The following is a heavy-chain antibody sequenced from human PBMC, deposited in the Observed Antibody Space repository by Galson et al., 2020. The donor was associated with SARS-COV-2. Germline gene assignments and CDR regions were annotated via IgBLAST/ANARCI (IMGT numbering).Heavy chain of an antibody. CDR2: IRSKANSHAT. CDR3: TVHVDYYYYMDV. J-gene: IGHJ6*03. Sequence: GGSLRLSCAASGFTFSGSAMHWVRQASGKGLEWVGRIRSKANSHATAYAASVKGRFTISRDDSKNTAYLQMNSLKTEDTAVYYCTVHVDYYYYMDVWGKGTTVTVSS. CDR1: GFTFSGSA. D-gene: IGHD1-1*01. V-gene: IGHV3-73*01.